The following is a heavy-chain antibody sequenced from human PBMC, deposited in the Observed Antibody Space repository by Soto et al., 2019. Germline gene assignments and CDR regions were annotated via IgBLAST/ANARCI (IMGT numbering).Heavy chain of an antibody. D-gene: IGHD1-1*01. CDR2: ISGSGGST. Sequence: GGSLRLSCAASGFTFSSYAMSWVRQAPGKGLEWVSAISGSGGSTYYADSVKGRFTISRDNSKNTLYLQMNSLRVEDTAVYYCARPNDAGRPIDYWGQGTLVTVSS. CDR1: GFTFSSYA. CDR3: ARPNDAGRPIDY. J-gene: IGHJ4*02. V-gene: IGHV3-23*01.